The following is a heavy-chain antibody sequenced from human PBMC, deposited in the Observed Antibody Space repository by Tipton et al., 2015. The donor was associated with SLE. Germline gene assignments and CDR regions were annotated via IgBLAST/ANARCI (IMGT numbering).Heavy chain of an antibody. CDR2: ISSSSGSI. J-gene: IGHJ3*02. Sequence: GSLRLSCAASGFTFSSYTMNWVRQAPGKGLEWVSSISSSSGSIYYADSVKGRFTISRDNAKNSLYLQMNSLRAEDTAVYYCASPADSGSYLDAFDIWGQGTMVTVSS. CDR3: ASPADSGSYLDAFDI. D-gene: IGHD1-26*01. V-gene: IGHV3-21*01. CDR1: GFTFSSYT.